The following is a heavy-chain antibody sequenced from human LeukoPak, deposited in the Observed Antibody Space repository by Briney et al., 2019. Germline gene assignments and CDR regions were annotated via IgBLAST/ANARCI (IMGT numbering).Heavy chain of an antibody. CDR2: IIPILDIA. CDR1: GGTFSRYA. CDR3: ARDPAATAGVAAAGSYYFDY. J-gene: IGHJ4*02. V-gene: IGHV1-69*04. D-gene: IGHD6-13*01. Sequence: GSSVEVSCKASGGTFSRYAISWVRQAPGQGLEWMGRIIPILDIANYAQKFQGRVTITADKSTSTAYMELSSLRSEDTAVYYCARDPAATAGVAAAGSYYFDYWGQGTLVTVSS.